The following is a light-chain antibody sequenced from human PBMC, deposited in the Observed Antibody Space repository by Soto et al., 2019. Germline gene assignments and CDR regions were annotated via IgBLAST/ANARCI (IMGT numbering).Light chain of an antibody. V-gene: IGLV2-23*02. J-gene: IGLJ3*02. CDR3: CSYLHTNSSL. Sequence: QSALTQPASVSGSPGQSITISCTETSSDFGTYNLVSWYQQNPGKAPKLIIYEVTKRPSGVSDRFSGSQSGNTASLTISGLQAEDEDDYYYCSYLHTNSSLFGGGTQLTVL. CDR1: SSDFGTYNL. CDR2: EVT.